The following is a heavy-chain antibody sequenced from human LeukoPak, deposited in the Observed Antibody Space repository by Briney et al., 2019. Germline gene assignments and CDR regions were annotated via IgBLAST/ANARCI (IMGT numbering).Heavy chain of an antibody. CDR3: ARISSSWYPFDY. V-gene: IGHV1-2*02. Sequence: GASVKVSCKASGYTFTGYYMHWVRQAPGQELEWMGWINPNSGGTNYAQKFQGRVTMTRDTSISTAYMELSRLRSDDTAVYYCARISSSWYPFDYWGQGTLVTVSS. CDR2: INPNSGGT. D-gene: IGHD6-13*01. J-gene: IGHJ4*02. CDR1: GYTFTGYY.